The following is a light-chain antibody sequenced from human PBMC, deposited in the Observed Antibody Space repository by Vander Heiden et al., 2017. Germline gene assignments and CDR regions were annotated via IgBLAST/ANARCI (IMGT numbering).Light chain of an antibody. J-gene: IGLJ3*02. CDR3: AGWDDSLSGWV. CDR2: SND. CDR1: SSNLGSNT. V-gene: IGLV1-44*01. Sequence: QSVMTQPPPPSGTPGQTVTISCSGSSSNLGSNTVKWYQQFPGTAPKLLVYSNDQRPSGVPDRFSGSKSGTSASLAIRGLQSEDEATYYCAGWDDSLSGWVFGGGTKLTVL.